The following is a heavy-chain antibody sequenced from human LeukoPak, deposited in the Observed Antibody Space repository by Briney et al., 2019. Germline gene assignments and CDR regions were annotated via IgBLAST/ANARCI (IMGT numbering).Heavy chain of an antibody. CDR1: GFTLSGYN. D-gene: IGHD1-14*01. V-gene: IGHV3-21*01. J-gene: IGHJ5*02. CDR3: AAAPELPGWFDP. Sequence: PGGSLRLSCAASGFTLSGYNMNWVRQAPGKGLEWVSSITGSSSFIYYSDSVKGRFTISRDNAENSVYLQMNSLRAEDTAVYHCAAAPELPGWFDPWGQGTLVTVSS. CDR2: ITGSSSFI.